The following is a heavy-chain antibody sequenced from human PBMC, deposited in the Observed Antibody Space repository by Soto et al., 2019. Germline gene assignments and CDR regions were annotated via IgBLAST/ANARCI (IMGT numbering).Heavy chain of an antibody. V-gene: IGHV3-21*01. D-gene: IGHD6-19*01. CDR3: RRDIPFSSLDC. J-gene: IGHJ4*02. Sequence: GGSLRLSCAASGFTFSSHTMNWVRQAPGKGLEWVSSIRMSGDNLFYADSVKGRFTISRDNAKNSLYLQMSSLRVEDTAVYYCRRDIPFSSLDCWGQGTLVTVSS. CDR1: GFTFSSHT. CDR2: IRMSGDNL.